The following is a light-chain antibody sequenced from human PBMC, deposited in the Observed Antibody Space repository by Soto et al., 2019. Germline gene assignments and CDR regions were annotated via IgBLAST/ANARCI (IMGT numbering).Light chain of an antibody. CDR1: QSVSSH. V-gene: IGKV3-11*01. CDR3: QQRGNWPPIT. Sequence: EIVFTQSPATLSLSPGERATLSCRASQSVSSHLAWYQQRPGQAPRLLLYDASNRATGIPARFSGSGSGTDFTLTISSLEPEDFAVYYCQQRGNWPPITFGQGTRLEI. J-gene: IGKJ5*01. CDR2: DAS.